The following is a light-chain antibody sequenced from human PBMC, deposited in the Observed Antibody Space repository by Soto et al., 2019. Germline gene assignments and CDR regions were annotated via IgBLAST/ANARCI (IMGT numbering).Light chain of an antibody. Sequence: EIVLTQSPGTLSLSPGERATLSCRASQSVSSVYLAWYQQKPGQAPRLLIYGASSRATGIPDRFSGSGSATEFTLTISGREPEDYSVYYCQQYGSSPITFGQGTRLEIK. V-gene: IGKV3-20*01. CDR1: QSVSSVY. CDR2: GAS. CDR3: QQYGSSPIT. J-gene: IGKJ5*01.